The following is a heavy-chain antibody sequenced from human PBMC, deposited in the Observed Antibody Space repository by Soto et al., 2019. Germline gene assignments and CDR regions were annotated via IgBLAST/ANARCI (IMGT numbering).Heavy chain of an antibody. D-gene: IGHD3-10*01. CDR3: VRVRGGGTYHFDY. J-gene: IGHJ4*02. Sequence: EVQLVESGGGLVQPGGSLRLSCAASGFTFSDHYMDWVRQAPGKGLEWVGRTRNKANSYTTEYAASVKGRFTISRDDSKNSLYLKMNSLKTDDTAVYYCVRVRGGGTYHFDYWGQGTLVTVSS. CDR2: TRNKANSYTT. CDR1: GFTFSDHY. V-gene: IGHV3-72*01.